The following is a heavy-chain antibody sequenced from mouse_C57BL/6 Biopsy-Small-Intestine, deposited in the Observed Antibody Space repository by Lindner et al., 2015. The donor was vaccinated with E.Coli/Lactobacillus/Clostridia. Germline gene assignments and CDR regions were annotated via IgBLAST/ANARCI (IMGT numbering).Heavy chain of an antibody. Sequence: SVKVSCKASGYTFTSYAMHWVRQAPGQRLEWMGWINAGNGNTKYSQKFQGRVTITRDTSASTAYMELSSLRSEDTAVYYCARYFGHQQLVLFYWGQGTRVTVSS. CDR1: GYTFTSYA. CDR2: INAGNGNT. J-gene: IGHJ4*01. D-gene: IGHD6-1*01. CDR3: ARYFGHQQLVLFY. V-gene: IGHV1-84*02.